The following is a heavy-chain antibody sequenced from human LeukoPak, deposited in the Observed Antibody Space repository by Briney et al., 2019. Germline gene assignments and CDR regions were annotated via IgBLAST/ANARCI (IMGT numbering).Heavy chain of an antibody. J-gene: IGHJ6*02. CDR1: GYTFTGYY. CDR3: ARFYCSGGSCYGDHYYYYGMDV. V-gene: IGHV1-69*02. Sequence: ASVKVSCKASGYTFTGYYMHWVRQAPGQGLEWMGRIIPILGIANYAQKFQGRVTITADKSTSTAYMELSGLRSEDTAVYYCARFYCSGGSCYGDHYYYYGMDVWGQGTTVTVSS. CDR2: IIPILGIA. D-gene: IGHD2-15*01.